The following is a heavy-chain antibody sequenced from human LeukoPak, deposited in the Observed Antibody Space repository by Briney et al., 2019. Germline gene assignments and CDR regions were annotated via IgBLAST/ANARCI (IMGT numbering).Heavy chain of an antibody. J-gene: IGHJ4*02. V-gene: IGHV3-74*01. CDR2: IDSDGAIT. Sequence: PGGSLRLSCAASGFTFSSYWMHWVRQAAGKGLVSVSRIDSDGAITRYADSVQGRFTISRDNAKNTVYLQMNNLRAEDTAVYYCARVRGTIDYWGQGTLVTVSS. CDR1: GFTFSSYW. CDR3: ARVRGTIDY. D-gene: IGHD1-7*01.